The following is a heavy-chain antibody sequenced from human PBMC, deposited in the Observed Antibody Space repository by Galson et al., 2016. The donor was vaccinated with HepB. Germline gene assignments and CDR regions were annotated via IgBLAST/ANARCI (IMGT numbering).Heavy chain of an antibody. Sequence: SLRLSCAASGFTFSSYGMHWVRQAPGNGLEWVAVMSSDGRKTYYADSVQGRFIMSRDNPKNTVFLQMNSLRADDTAVYYCAKDEVQLWLPASWGQGTLVTVSS. CDR1: GFTFSSYG. V-gene: IGHV3-30*18. D-gene: IGHD5-24*01. CDR3: AKDEVQLWLPAS. CDR2: MSSDGRKT. J-gene: IGHJ5*02.